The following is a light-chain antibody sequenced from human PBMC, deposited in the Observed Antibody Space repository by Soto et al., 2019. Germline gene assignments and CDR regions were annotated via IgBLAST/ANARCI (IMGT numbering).Light chain of an antibody. CDR3: SSYAGSNIHYV. CDR1: SSDVGGYNY. J-gene: IGLJ1*01. CDR2: EVS. V-gene: IGLV2-8*01. Sequence: QSVLTQPPSASGSPGQSVTISCTGSSSDVGGYNYVSWYQQHPGKAPKLMIYEVSKRPSGVPDRFSASKSGNTASLTVSGLQAEDEADYYCSSYAGSNIHYVFGTGTQLTVL.